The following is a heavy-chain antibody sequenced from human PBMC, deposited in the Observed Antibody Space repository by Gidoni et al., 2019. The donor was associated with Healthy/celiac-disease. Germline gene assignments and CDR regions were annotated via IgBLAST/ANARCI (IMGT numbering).Heavy chain of an antibody. Sequence: QVQLVQSGAEVKKPGASVKVSCKASGYTFTSYYMHWVRQAPGQGLEWMGIINPSGGSTSYAQKFQGRVTMTRDTSTSTVYMELSSLRSEDTAVYYCAREGVGATPYYYYGMDVWGQGTTVTVSS. CDR1: GYTFTSYY. D-gene: IGHD1-26*01. CDR3: AREGVGATPYYYYGMDV. CDR2: INPSGGST. J-gene: IGHJ6*02. V-gene: IGHV1-46*01.